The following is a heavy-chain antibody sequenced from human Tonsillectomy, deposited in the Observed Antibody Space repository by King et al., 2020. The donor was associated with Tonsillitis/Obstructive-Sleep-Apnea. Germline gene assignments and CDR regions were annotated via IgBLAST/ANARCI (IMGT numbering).Heavy chain of an antibody. V-gene: IGHV3-33*01. CDR2: IWYDGSNK. J-gene: IGHJ4*02. CDR1: GFTFSSYD. CDR3: AREKMDTTMITPSYYFVY. D-gene: IGHD5-18*01. Sequence: VQLVESGGGVVQPGRSLRLSCAASGFTFSSYDMHWVRQAPGKGLEWVAVIWYDGSNKYYADSVKGRFSISRDNSKNTLYLQMNSLRADDTAVYYWAREKMDTTMITPSYYFVYWGQGTLGTVSS.